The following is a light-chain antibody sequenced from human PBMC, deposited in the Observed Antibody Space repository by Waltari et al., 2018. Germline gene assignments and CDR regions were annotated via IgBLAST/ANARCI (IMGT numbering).Light chain of an antibody. CDR3: QNYVRLPAT. V-gene: IGKV3-20*01. CDR2: DAS. CDR1: QSVGRS. Sequence: EIVLTQSPGTLSLSPGERATLTCRASQSVGRSLAWYQQKPGQAPRLLIYDASRRATSIPDRFSGGGSGTDFSLTLNRLEPEDVAVYYCQNYVRLPATFGQGTKVEVK. J-gene: IGKJ1*01.